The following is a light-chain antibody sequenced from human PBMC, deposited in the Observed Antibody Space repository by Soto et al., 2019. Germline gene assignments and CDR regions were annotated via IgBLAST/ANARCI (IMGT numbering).Light chain of an antibody. CDR2: GAS. J-gene: IGKJ4*01. V-gene: IGKV1-17*03. CDR3: LQHNSYPLT. Sequence: DIQMTQSPSAMSSSLGDIVTITCRASQCIINYLAWFQQKPGKVPKRLIYGASSLQGGVPSRFSGSGSGTEFTLTISSLQPEDFATYYCLQHNSYPLTFGGGTKVDIK. CDR1: QCIINY.